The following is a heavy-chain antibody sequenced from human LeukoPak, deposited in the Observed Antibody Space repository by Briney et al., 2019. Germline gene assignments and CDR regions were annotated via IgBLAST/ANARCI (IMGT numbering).Heavy chain of an antibody. V-gene: IGHV3-48*03. J-gene: IGHJ5*02. Sequence: GGSLRLSCAASGFTFSSYEMNWVRQAPGKGLEWVSYISSSGSTIYYADSVKGRFTISRDNSKNMLFLQMNSLRAEDTAVYYCARDPDYGGNVWFDPWGQGTLVTVSS. CDR3: ARDPDYGGNVWFDP. CDR2: ISSSGSTI. CDR1: GFTFSSYE. D-gene: IGHD4-23*01.